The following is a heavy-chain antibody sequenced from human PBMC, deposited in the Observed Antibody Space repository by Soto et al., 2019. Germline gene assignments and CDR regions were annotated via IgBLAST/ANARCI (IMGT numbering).Heavy chain of an antibody. J-gene: IGHJ4*02. V-gene: IGHV3-30*18. Sequence: QPGGSLRLSCAASGFTFSSYGMHWVRQAPGKGLEWVAVISYDGSNKYYADSVKGRFTISRDNSKNTLYLQMNSLRAEDTAVYYCAKDQQLQTDIVVVPAAHYVPLYHFDYWGQGTLVPVSS. CDR1: GFTFSSYG. CDR2: ISYDGSNK. D-gene: IGHD2-2*01. CDR3: AKDQQLQTDIVVVPAAHYVPLYHFDY.